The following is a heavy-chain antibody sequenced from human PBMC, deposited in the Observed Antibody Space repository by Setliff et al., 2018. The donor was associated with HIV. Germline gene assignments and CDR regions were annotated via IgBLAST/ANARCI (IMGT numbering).Heavy chain of an antibody. V-gene: IGHV4-4*08. CDR3: ARDATSEGYMDV. CDR1: GGSISSYS. CDR2: IYTSGST. Sequence: PSETLSLTCTVSGGSISSYSWSWIRQPPGKGLEWIGYIYTSGSTNYNPSLKSRVTISVDTSETQFSLKLTSVTAADTAMYFCARDATSEGYMDVWGKGTRSPSP. J-gene: IGHJ6*03.